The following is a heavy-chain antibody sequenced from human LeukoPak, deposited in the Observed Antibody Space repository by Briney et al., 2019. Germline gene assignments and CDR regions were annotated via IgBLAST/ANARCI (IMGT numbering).Heavy chain of an antibody. V-gene: IGHV1-8*01. J-gene: IGHJ6*02. CDR1: GYTFTSYD. Sequence: ASVKVSCKASGYTFTSYDINWVRQATGQGLEWMGWINPNSGNTGYAQKFQGRVTMTRNTSISTAYMELSSLRSEDTAVYYCAKVSGGSYNSFYGMDVWGQGTTVTVSS. CDR3: AKVSGGSYNSFYGMDV. CDR2: INPNSGNT. D-gene: IGHD2-15*01.